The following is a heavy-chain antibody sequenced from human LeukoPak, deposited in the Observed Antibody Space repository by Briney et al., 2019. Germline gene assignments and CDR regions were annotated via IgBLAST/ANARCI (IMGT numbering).Heavy chain of an antibody. CDR3: AKPIVGATLPYFDY. V-gene: IGHV3-30*02. J-gene: IGHJ4*02. Sequence: GGSLRLSCAASGFTFSSYGMHWVRQAPGKGLEWVAVIWYDGSNKYYADSVKGRFTISRDNSKNTLYLQMNSLRAEDTAVYYCAKPIVGATLPYFDYWGQGTLVTVSS. CDR2: IWYDGSNK. CDR1: GFTFSSYG. D-gene: IGHD1-26*01.